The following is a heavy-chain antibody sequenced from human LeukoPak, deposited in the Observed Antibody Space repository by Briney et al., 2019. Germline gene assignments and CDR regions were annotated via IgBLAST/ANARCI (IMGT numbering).Heavy chain of an antibody. V-gene: IGHV4-38-2*02. D-gene: IGHD2-21*02. CDR3: ASGRDPPGVNY. Sequence: SETLSLTCTVSGYSISSGYYWGWIRQPPGKGLEWIGSIYHSGSTYYNPSLKSRVTISVDTSKNQFSLKLSSVTAADTAVYYCASGRDPPGVNYWGQGTLVSVSS. CDR2: IYHSGST. CDR1: GYSISSGYY. J-gene: IGHJ4*02.